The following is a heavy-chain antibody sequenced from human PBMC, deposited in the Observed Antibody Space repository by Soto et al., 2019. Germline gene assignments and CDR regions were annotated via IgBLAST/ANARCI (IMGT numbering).Heavy chain of an antibody. D-gene: IGHD6-13*01. CDR2: INPSGGST. CDR3: AREGVAAAGTFDY. CDR1: GYTFTRYY. V-gene: IGHV1-46*03. J-gene: IGHJ4*02. Sequence: ASVKVSCKASGYTFTRYYMHWVRQAPGQGLEWMGIINPSGGSTDYAQKFQGRVTMTRDTSTSTVYMELSSLRSEDTAVYYCAREGVAAAGTFDYWGQGTLVTVSS.